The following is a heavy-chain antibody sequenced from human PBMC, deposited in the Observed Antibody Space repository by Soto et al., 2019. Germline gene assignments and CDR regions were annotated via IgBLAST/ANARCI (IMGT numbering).Heavy chain of an antibody. J-gene: IGHJ6*02. V-gene: IGHV5-51*03. CDR2: IYPGDSDA. CDR3: ARYQRVGGTARYNYCGMDV. Sequence: EVQLVQSGAEVKKQGESLKISCQGSGYSFTSYWIGWVRQMPGKGLEWRGIIYPGDSDARYSPSFQGQVIFSADKSTSTAYLQWSSLKASDTAMYYCARYQRVGGTARYNYCGMDVWGQGTTVSVSS. D-gene: IGHD1-26*01. CDR1: GYSFTSYW.